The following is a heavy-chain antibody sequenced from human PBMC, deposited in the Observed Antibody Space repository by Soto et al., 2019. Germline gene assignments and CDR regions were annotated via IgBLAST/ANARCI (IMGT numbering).Heavy chain of an antibody. V-gene: IGHV3-11*01. CDR3: ARDNRSFWNGYYRRYDYYGMDV. D-gene: IGHD3-3*01. J-gene: IGHJ6*02. Sequence: HVQLVESGGGLVEPGGSLRLSCAASGFSFSDYYVNWIRQAPGKGLEWISYTGRSLYPIYYADYVKGRFSISRDSAKNSVFLQMNSLRVEDTAVYYCARDNRSFWNGYYRRYDYYGMDVWGRGTTVIVSS. CDR1: GFSFSDYY. CDR2: TGRSLYPI.